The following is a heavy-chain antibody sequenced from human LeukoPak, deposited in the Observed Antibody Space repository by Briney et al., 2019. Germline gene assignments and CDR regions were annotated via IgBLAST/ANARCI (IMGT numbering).Heavy chain of an antibody. V-gene: IGHV4-59*01. J-gene: IGHJ5*02. CDR3: ARDNHNWYGWFDP. Sequence: PSETLSLTCTVSGGSIRSYYWSWIRQPPGKGLEWIGYIYYSGSTNYNPSLKSRVTISVDTSKNQFSLKLSSVTAADTAVYYCARDNHNWYGWFDPWGQGTLVTVSS. CDR1: GGSIRSYY. CDR2: IYYSGST. D-gene: IGHD1-1*01.